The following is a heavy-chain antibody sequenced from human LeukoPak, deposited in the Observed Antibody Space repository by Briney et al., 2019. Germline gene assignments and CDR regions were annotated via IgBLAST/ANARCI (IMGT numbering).Heavy chain of an antibody. Sequence: PGGSLRLSCAASGFTFTSYGMHWVRQAPGKGLEWVAVIWHDGSNKYYADSVKGRFTISRDNSKNTLYLQMNSLRAEDTAVYYCARDPIAAVRFDYWGQGTLVTVSS. D-gene: IGHD6-13*01. J-gene: IGHJ4*02. V-gene: IGHV3-33*01. CDR2: IWHDGSNK. CDR1: GFTFTSYG. CDR3: ARDPIAAVRFDY.